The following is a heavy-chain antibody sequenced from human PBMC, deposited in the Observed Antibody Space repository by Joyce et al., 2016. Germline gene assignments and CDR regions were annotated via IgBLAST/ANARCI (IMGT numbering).Heavy chain of an antibody. V-gene: IGHV3-74*03. CDR2: INRDGSST. CDR3: ARLRRWSGPSDC. D-gene: IGHD4-23*01. CDR1: GFTFSSYW. J-gene: IGHJ4*02. Sequence: EVQLVESGGGIVQPGWSLRLSCAASGFTFSSYWMYWVRKAPGKVLVWVSRINRDGSSTTYADSVKGRFTISRDNAKNTLYLQMNSLRAEDTAVYYCARLRRWSGPSDCWGQGTLVTVSS.